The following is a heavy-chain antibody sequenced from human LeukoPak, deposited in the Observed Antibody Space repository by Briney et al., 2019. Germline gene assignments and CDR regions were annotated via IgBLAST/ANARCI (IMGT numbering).Heavy chain of an antibody. D-gene: IGHD2-2*01. J-gene: IGHJ5*02. CDR1: GGSISSSSYY. CDR3: AREGQYGWFDP. V-gene: IGHV4-39*07. Sequence: SETLSLTCTVSGGSISSSSYYWGWIRQPPGKGLEWIGSIYYSGSTYYNPSLKSRVTISVDTSKNQFSLKLSSVTAADTAVYYCAREGQYGWFDPWGQGTLVTVSS. CDR2: IYYSGST.